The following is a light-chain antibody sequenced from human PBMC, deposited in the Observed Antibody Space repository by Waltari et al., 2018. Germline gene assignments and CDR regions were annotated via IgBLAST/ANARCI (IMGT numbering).Light chain of an antibody. Sequence: DIVMTQSPDPLAVSLGERATINCKSTPSVLYSSNNKNCLAWYQQKPGQPPKLLIYWASTRESGVPDRFSGSGSGTDFTLTISSLQAEDVAVYYCHQYYSSPWTFGQGTKVEI. CDR2: WAS. V-gene: IGKV4-1*01. CDR1: PSVLYSSNNKNC. CDR3: HQYYSSPWT. J-gene: IGKJ1*01.